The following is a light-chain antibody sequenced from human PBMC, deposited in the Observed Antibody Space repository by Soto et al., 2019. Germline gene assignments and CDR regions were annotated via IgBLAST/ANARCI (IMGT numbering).Light chain of an antibody. Sequence: AIRMTQSPSSFSASTGDRVTITCRASQGISSYLAWYQQKPGKAPKLLIYAASTLQSGVPSRFSGSGSATDFTLTIGCLESEDFATYYCQQYYSDPRTVGPGTKVDIK. CDR3: QQYYSDPRT. CDR2: AAS. J-gene: IGKJ3*01. V-gene: IGKV1-8*01. CDR1: QGISSY.